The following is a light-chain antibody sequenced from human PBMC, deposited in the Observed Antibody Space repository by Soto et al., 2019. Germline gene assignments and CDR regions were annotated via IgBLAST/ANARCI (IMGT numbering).Light chain of an antibody. CDR2: DAS. CDR3: QQRINSLT. J-gene: IGKJ4*01. CDR1: QSVGSN. V-gene: IGKV3-11*01. Sequence: ETVLTQSPATLSLSPGERATLSCRASQSVGSNLAWYQQKPGQAPRLLSYDASNRATGIPARFSGSGSGTDFTLTISSLEPEDFEVYFCQQRINSLTFGGGTKVEIK.